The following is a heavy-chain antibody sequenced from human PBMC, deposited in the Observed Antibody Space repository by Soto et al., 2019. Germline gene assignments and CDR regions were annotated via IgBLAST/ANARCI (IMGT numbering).Heavy chain of an antibody. CDR3: VLAVSSDGYFDT. J-gene: IGHJ4*03. CDR1: GISVTTSPMS. V-gene: IGHV2-5*04. CDR2: IYWDDTQ. Sequence: QITLKESGPPLVKPTQTLTLTCTLSGISVTTSPMSVGWVRQPPGKALEWLGLIYWDDTQRFRPSLRRRLTITKDTSKNHVLLTLANIDPVDTGTYFCVLAVSSDGYFDTWGQGSLVTVSS. D-gene: IGHD6-19*01.